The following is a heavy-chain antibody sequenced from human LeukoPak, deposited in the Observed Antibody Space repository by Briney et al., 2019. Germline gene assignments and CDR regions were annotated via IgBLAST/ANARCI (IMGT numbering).Heavy chain of an antibody. Sequence: GGSLRLSCAASGFTVSSNYMSWVRQAPGKGLGWVSVIYSGGSTSYTDSVKGRFTISRDNSKNTLYLQMNSLRAEDTAVSNSAGEVRGNGNGFYYYYYTDDWGKGTPVTVSS. CDR3: AGEVRGNGNGFYYYYYTDD. D-gene: IGHD5-12*01. V-gene: IGHV3-53*01. CDR1: GFTVSSNY. CDR2: IYSGGST. J-gene: IGHJ6*03.